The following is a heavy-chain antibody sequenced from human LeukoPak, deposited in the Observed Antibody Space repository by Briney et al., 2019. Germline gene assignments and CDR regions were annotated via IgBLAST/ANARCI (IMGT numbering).Heavy chain of an antibody. CDR3: ARQGGIYGDYDIDY. Sequence: PSKTLSLTCAVYGGSFSGYYWSWIRQPPGKGLEWIGEINHSGSTNYNPSLKSRVTISVDTSKNQFSLKLSSVTAADTAVYYCARQGGIYGDYDIDYWGQGTLVTVSS. D-gene: IGHD4-17*01. J-gene: IGHJ4*02. CDR2: INHSGST. CDR1: GGSFSGYY. V-gene: IGHV4-34*01.